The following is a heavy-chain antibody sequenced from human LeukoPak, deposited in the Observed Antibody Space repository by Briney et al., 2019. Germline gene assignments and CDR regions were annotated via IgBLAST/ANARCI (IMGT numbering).Heavy chain of an antibody. J-gene: IGHJ6*02. CDR3: TTGLSAYSSGWGPYYYGMDV. Sequence: SGGSLRLSCAASGFTFNNYGMHWVRQAPGKGREWGAVISYDGRNKHYPDSVKGRFTISRDISTDTLWLQMDSLRTEDTAVYYCTTGLSAYSSGWGPYYYGMDVWGQGTTVTVSS. V-gene: IGHV3-30*03. CDR1: GFTFNNYG. CDR2: ISYDGRNK. D-gene: IGHD6-19*01.